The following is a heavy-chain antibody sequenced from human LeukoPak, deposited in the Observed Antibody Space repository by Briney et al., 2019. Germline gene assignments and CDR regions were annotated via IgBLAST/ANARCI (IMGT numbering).Heavy chain of an antibody. J-gene: IGHJ3*02. CDR3: TKSDGYGLIRI. D-gene: IGHD3-10*01. CDR1: GDFITGYY. Sequence: PSETLSPTCTVAGDFITGYYWGWIRQPPGKGLEWIGNIYYNGNTYYNASLKSRVTISVDTSKNQFSLKVISMTAADTAVYYCTKSDGYGLIRICGRGTMVTVSS. V-gene: IGHV4-39*07. CDR2: IYYNGNT.